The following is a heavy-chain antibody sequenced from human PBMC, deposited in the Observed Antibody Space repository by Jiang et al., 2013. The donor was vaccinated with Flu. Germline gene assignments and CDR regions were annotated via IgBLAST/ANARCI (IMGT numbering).Heavy chain of an antibody. Sequence: VISYDGSNKYYADSVKGRFTISRDNSKNTLYLQMNSLRAEDTAVYYCARDPGGSNWLSSEYYYYGMDVWGQGTTVTVSS. D-gene: IGHD3-9*01. V-gene: IGHV3-30-3*01. CDR3: ARDPGGSNWLSSEYYYYGMDV. CDR2: ISYDGSNK. J-gene: IGHJ6*02.